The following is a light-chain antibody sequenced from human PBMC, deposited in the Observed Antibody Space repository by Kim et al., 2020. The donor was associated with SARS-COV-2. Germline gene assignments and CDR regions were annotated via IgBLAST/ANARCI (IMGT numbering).Light chain of an antibody. CDR1: DIGTKS. CDR3: QVWDSGSDHWV. Sequence: APGKTATSTCGGEDIGTKSVHWYHQKPGQAPVLVIYYDTDRPSGIPERFSDSNSGSTATLTVSRVEAGDEADYYCQVWDSGSDHWVFGGGTQLTVL. CDR2: YDT. V-gene: IGLV3-21*04. J-gene: IGLJ3*02.